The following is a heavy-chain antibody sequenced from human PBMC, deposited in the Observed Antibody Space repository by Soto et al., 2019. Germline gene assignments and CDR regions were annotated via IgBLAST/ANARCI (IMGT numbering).Heavy chain of an antibody. J-gene: IGHJ4*02. V-gene: IGHV4-39*01. CDR1: GGSISSSSYY. D-gene: IGHD2-15*01. CDR2: IYYSGST. Sequence: SETLSLTCTVSGGSISSSSYYWGWIRQPPGKGLEWIGSIYYSGSTYYNLSLKSRVTISVDTSKNQFSLKLSSVTAADTAVYFCARLPGYCSSDSGRNDYWGQGTLVTVS. CDR3: ARLPGYCSSDSGRNDY.